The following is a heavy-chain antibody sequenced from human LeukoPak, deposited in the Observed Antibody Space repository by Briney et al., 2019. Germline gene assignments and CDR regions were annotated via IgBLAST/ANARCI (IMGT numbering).Heavy chain of an antibody. CDR1: GYTFTSYG. CDR2: ISAYNGNT. V-gene: IGHV1-18*01. CDR3: ARDVYCSSGSCYPRSGWFDP. D-gene: IGHD2-15*01. Sequence: GASVKVSCKASGYTFTSYGISWVRQAPGQGLEWMGWISAYNGNTNYAQKLQGRVTMTTDTSTSTAYMELRSLRSDDTAVYYCARDVYCSSGSCYPRSGWFDPWGQGTLVTVSS. J-gene: IGHJ5*02.